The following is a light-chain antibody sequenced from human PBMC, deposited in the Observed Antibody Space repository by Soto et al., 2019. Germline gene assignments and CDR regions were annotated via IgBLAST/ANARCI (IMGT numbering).Light chain of an antibody. Sequence: EIVLTQSPGTLSLSPGERATLSCRASQSVSSNYLAWFQQKPGQAPRLLIYGASSRASGIPDKFSGSGSGTDFTRTISRLEREDFAVFYCQQYGSAPYTFGQGTKLGLK. J-gene: IGKJ2*01. CDR1: QSVSSNY. CDR3: QQYGSAPYT. CDR2: GAS. V-gene: IGKV3-20*01.